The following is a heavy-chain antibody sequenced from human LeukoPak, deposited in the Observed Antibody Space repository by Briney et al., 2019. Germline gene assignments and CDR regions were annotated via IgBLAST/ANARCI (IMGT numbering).Heavy chain of an antibody. CDR2: ISNDGSRK. CDR1: GFTFSRHG. CDR3: ARDRAWNYFDY. J-gene: IGHJ4*02. V-gene: IGHV3-30*03. D-gene: IGHD3-3*01. Sequence: GGSLRLSCAPSGFTFSRHGMHWVRQAPGKGLEWVAIISNDGSRKYYAHSVEGRFTISRDNSKNTLYVQMDSLRAEDTAVYYCARDRAWNYFDYWGQGTLVTVSS.